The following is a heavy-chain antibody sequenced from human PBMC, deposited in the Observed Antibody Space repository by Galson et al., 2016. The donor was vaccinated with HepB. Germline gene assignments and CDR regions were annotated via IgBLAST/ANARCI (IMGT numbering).Heavy chain of an antibody. Sequence: SLRLSCAASGFTVSNNYMRWVRQAPGKGLEWVSFISSSGSTRYYADSVKGRFTISRDNAKTSLSLQMNSLRADDTAVYYCARESEILGDSMVYYGMDVWGQGTTVTVSS. CDR1: GFTVSNNY. D-gene: IGHD1-26*01. CDR3: ARESEILGDSMVYYGMDV. CDR2: ISSSGSTR. J-gene: IGHJ6*02. V-gene: IGHV3-11*01.